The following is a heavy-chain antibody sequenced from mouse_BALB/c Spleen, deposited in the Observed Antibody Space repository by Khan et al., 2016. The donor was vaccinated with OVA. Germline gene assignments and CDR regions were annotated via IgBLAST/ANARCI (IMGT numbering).Heavy chain of an antibody. J-gene: IGHJ1*01. Sequence: QIQLVQSGPELKKPGETVKISCKASGYTFTNYGMNWVKQAPGKGLKWMGWINTYTGEPTYTDDFKGRFAFSLETSASTAYLPINHLKNEDMVPYFGARGASYWYFEVWGAGTTFTVSS. CDR1: GYTFTNYG. CDR3: ARGASYWYFEV. V-gene: IGHV9-1*02. CDR2: INTYTGEP.